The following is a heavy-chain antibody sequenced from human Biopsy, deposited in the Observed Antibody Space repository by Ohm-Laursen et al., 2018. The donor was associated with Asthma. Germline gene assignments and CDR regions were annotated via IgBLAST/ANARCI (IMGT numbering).Heavy chain of an antibody. CDR2: IYYSGTT. D-gene: IGHD6-13*01. CDR1: SGSGGYMWSGNYY. V-gene: IGHV4-39*01. J-gene: IGHJ6*02. Sequence: GTLSLTWSLSSGSGGYMWSGNYYWGWIRQPPGKGLEWIGSIYYSGTTYYNPSLESRVTVSADTSKNQFSLKLTSVTAADTAVYYCVRGSSSWHHGPFHYYYGLDVWGQGTTATVSS. CDR3: VRGSSSWHHGPFHYYYGLDV.